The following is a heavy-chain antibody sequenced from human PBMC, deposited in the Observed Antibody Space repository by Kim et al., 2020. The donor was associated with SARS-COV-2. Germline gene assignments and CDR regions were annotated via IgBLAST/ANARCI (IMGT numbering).Heavy chain of an antibody. J-gene: IGHJ6*02. Sequence: SVKVSCKASGGTFSSYAISWVRQAPGQGLEWMGGIIPIFGTANYAQKFQGRVTITADESTSTAYMELSSLRSEDTAVYYCARVRSNYQWGGDYYYYGMDVWGQGTTVTVSS. D-gene: IGHD4-4*01. CDR1: GGTFSSYA. CDR2: IIPIFGTA. CDR3: ARVRSNYQWGGDYYYYGMDV. V-gene: IGHV1-69*13.